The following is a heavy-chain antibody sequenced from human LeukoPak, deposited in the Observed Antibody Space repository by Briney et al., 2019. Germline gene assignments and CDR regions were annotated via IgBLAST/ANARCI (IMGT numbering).Heavy chain of an antibody. CDR3: ARSPSCCGEDFDH. CDR1: GGSISTWY. J-gene: IGHJ5*02. Sequence: PSETLTLSWSSVGGSISTWYWCWVRQPPGKGLEWIGYIYSSGSTNYNPSLKSRVIISVDTSKNQFSLKLSSVTAADTAVYYCARSPSCCGEDFDHWGQGTLVTVSS. CDR2: IYSSGST. V-gene: IGHV4-59*08. D-gene: IGHD2-21*01.